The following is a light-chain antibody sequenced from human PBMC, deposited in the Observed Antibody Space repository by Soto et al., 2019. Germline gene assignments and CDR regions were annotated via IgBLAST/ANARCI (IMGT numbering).Light chain of an antibody. J-gene: IGLJ2*01. V-gene: IGLV1-47*01. Sequence: QSVLTQPPSASGTPGQRVTISCSGSSSNIGSNYVFWYQHLPGTAPKLLIYRNNQRPSGVPDRFSGPKSGTSASLAISGLRSEDETDYYCVAWDDSLSGVVFGGGTQLTVL. CDR2: RNN. CDR3: VAWDDSLSGVV. CDR1: SSNIGSNY.